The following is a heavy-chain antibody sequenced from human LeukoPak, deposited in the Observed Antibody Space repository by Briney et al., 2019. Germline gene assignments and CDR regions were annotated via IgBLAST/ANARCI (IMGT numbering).Heavy chain of an antibody. V-gene: IGHV3-33*01. J-gene: IGHJ4*02. CDR1: GFTFSAYG. Sequence: GGSLRLSCAASGFTFSAYGMHWVRRAPGKGLEWVAVIWYDENSKNYADSVKGRFTISRDNSKNTLYLQMNSLGAEDTAVYYCARAGRFYSDSSGYLHWGQGTLVTVSS. CDR3: ARAGRFYSDSSGYLH. D-gene: IGHD3-22*01. CDR2: IWYDENSK.